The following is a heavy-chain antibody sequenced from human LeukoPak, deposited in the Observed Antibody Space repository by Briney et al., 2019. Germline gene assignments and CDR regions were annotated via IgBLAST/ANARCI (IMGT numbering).Heavy chain of an antibody. CDR2: INTNTGNP. Sequence: ASVKVSCKGSGYTFSNNAISWVRQAPGQGLEWMGWINTNTGNPTYAQGFTGRFVFSLDTSVRTAYLQISSLKAEDTAVYYCARWLSGGTPYDPQTRLFDHWGQGTLVTVSS. D-gene: IGHD2-15*01. CDR3: ARWLSGGTPYDPQTRLFDH. CDR1: GYTFSNNA. V-gene: IGHV7-4-1*02. J-gene: IGHJ4*02.